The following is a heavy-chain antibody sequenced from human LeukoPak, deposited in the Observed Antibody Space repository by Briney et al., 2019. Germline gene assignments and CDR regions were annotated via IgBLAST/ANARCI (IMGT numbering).Heavy chain of an antibody. J-gene: IGHJ4*02. Sequence: GGSLRLSCAASGFTFSSYAMHWVRQAPGKGLEWVAVIPYDGSNKYYADSVKGRFTISRDNSKNTLYLQMNSLRAEDTAVYYCARTRNYDILTGRLGYFDYWGQGTLVTVSS. CDR1: GFTFSSYA. D-gene: IGHD3-9*01. V-gene: IGHV3-30-3*01. CDR2: IPYDGSNK. CDR3: ARTRNYDILTGRLGYFDY.